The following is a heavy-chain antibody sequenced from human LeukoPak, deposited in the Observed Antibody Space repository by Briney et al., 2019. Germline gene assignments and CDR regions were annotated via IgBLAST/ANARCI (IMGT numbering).Heavy chain of an antibody. Sequence: GGSLTLYCAASGFTVSSNYMSWVRQAPGKGLEWVSVIYSGGSTYYADSVKGRFTISRNNSKNTLYLQMNSLRAEDTALNYGTKDGSRPSLGMDVWGEATSVTVSS. V-gene: IGHV3-53*04. D-gene: IGHD3-10*01. J-gene: IGHJ6*04. CDR1: GFTVSSNY. CDR2: IYSGGST. CDR3: TKDGSRPSLGMDV.